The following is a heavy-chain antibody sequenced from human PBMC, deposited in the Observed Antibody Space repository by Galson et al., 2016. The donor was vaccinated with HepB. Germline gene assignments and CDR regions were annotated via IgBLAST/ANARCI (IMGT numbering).Heavy chain of an antibody. V-gene: IGHV3-21*01. CDR1: GFTFSSYS. CDR2: ISSGGTYI. D-gene: IGHD3-22*01. Sequence: SLRLSCAASGFTFSSYSMNWVRQAPGKGLEWVSSISSGGTYIYYADSMKGRFTISRDNAKNSLFLQMNSLRAEDTAVYYCARVYYYDSSGYSHVGFDYGSQVALCTVSS. J-gene: IGHJ4*02. CDR3: ARVYYYDSSGYSHVGFDY.